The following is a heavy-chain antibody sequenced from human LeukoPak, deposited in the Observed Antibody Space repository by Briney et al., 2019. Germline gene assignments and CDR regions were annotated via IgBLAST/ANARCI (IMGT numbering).Heavy chain of an antibody. CDR3: ATHRGVVVVSPKAA. Sequence: PGGSLRLSCAASGFTFSSYAMSWVRQAPGKGLEWVSAISGSGGSTYYADSVKGRFTISRDNSKNTLYLQMDSLRAEDTAVYYCATHRGVVVVSPKAAWGQGTLVTVSS. CDR1: GFTFSSYA. CDR2: ISGSGGST. V-gene: IGHV3-23*01. J-gene: IGHJ4*02. D-gene: IGHD2-15*01.